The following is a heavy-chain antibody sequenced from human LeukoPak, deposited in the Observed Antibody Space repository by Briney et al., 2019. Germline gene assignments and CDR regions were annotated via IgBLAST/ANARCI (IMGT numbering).Heavy chain of an antibody. CDR1: GFTFSSYA. V-gene: IGHV3-48*04. CDR3: ARDRPLSTYCGGDCYYKRGDY. D-gene: IGHD2-21*02. Sequence: GGSLRLSCAASGFTFSSYAMSWVRQAPGKGLEWISYINTGGSTIDYADSVKGRFTVSRDNAKNSLYLQMNSLRAEDTAVYYCARDRPLSTYCGGDCYYKRGDYWGQGTLVTVSS. CDR2: INTGGSTI. J-gene: IGHJ4*02.